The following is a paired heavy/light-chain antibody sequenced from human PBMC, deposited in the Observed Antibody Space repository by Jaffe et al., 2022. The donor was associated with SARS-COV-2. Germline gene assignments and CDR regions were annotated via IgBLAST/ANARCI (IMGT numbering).Heavy chain of an antibody. Sequence: EVQLVESGGGLVQPGGSLRLSCSASGFTFSSYAMHWVRQAPGKGLEYVSAISSNGGSTYYADSVKGRFTISRDNSKNTLYLQMSSLRAEDTAVYYCASGVVVVVAATPPGDYYYGMDVWGQGTTVTVSS. V-gene: IGHV3-64D*09. CDR3: ASGVVVVVAATPPGDYYYGMDV. J-gene: IGHJ6*02. CDR2: ISSNGGST. D-gene: IGHD2-15*01. CDR1: GFTFSSYA.
Light chain of an antibody. J-gene: IGKJ2*01. CDR3: MQALQRGT. V-gene: IGKV2-28*01. CDR2: LGS. Sequence: DIVMTQSPLSLPVTPGEPASISCRSSQSLLHSNGYNYLDWYLQKPGQSPQLLIYLGSNRASGVPDRFSGSGSGTDFTLKISRVEAEDVGVYYCMQALQRGTFGQGTKLEIK. CDR1: QSLLHSNGYNY.